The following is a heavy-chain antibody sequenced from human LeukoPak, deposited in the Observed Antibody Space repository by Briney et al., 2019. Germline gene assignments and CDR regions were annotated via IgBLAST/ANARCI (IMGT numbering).Heavy chain of an antibody. CDR3: ARDLNWGQVDY. D-gene: IGHD7-27*01. CDR1: GFTFSGHW. J-gene: IGHJ4*02. V-gene: IGHV3-74*01. Sequence: PGGSLRLSCAASGFTFSGHWMYWLRQAPGKGLAWVSRINGDGSATNYAGSMKGRFTISRDNARNIVYLQMNSLSEDDTAVYYCARDLNWGQVDYWGQGTLVTVSS. CDR2: INGDGSAT.